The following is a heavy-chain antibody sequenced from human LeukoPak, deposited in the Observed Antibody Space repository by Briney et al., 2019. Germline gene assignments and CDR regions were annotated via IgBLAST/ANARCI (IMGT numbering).Heavy chain of an antibody. D-gene: IGHD6-6*01. V-gene: IGHV1-18*01. J-gene: IGHJ6*03. CDR1: GYIFTSYG. CDR2: ISAYNGNT. CDR3: ARAFVSYSSSSFAEYYYMDV. Sequence: ASVKVSCKASGYIFTSYGISWVRQAPGQGLEWMGWISAYNGNTNYAQKLQGRVTMTTDTSTSTAYMELRSLRSDDTAVYYCARAFVSYSSSSFAEYYYMDVWGKGTTVTVSS.